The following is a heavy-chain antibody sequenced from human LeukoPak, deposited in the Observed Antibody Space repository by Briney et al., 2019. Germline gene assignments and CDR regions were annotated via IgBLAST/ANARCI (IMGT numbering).Heavy chain of an antibody. D-gene: IGHD3-10*01. V-gene: IGHV3-21*01. Sequence: PGGSLRLSCAASGFTFSSYGMHWVRQAPGKGLEWVSSISSSSSYIYYADSVKGRFTISRDNAKNSLYLQMNSLRAEDTAVYYCARDRSLRLFDYWGQGTLVTVSS. CDR1: GFTFSSYG. CDR2: ISSSSSYI. J-gene: IGHJ4*02. CDR3: ARDRSLRLFDY.